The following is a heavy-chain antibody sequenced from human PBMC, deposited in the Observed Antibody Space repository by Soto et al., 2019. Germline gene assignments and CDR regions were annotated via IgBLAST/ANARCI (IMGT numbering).Heavy chain of an antibody. CDR1: GDMFRNSA. D-gene: IGHD3-10*01. Sequence: QVQLVQSGAEVKRPGSSVKVSCKASGDMFRNSAFTWVRQAPGQGLAWMGVIIPLFRKTDVAQKFQGRVNFTADESTSSLYMEVSSLTSEDTAVYYFARARLSNGDPNIYFFYGLDVWGLGTTITLSS. CDR2: IIPLFRKT. CDR3: ARARLSNGDPNIYFFYGLDV. V-gene: IGHV1-69*01. J-gene: IGHJ6*02.